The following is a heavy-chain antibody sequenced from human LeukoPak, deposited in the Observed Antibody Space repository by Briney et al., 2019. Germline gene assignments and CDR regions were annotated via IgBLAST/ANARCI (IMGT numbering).Heavy chain of an antibody. CDR3: AKETLIHFDD. Sequence: GGSLRLSCAASGFTFSSYGMHWVRQAPGKGLEWVAIISYDGSNKYYADSVKGRFTISRDNSKSTLYLQMNSLRPEDTAVYYCAKETLIHFDDWGQGTLVTVST. J-gene: IGHJ4*02. V-gene: IGHV3-30*18. D-gene: IGHD5-18*01. CDR1: GFTFSSYG. CDR2: ISYDGSNK.